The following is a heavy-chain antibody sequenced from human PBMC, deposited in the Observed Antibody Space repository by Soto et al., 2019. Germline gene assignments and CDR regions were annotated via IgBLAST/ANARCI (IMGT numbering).Heavy chain of an antibody. CDR3: ATQGFGEFNDY. Sequence: QVQLVQSGAEVKKPGSSVKVSCKASGGTFSSYAISWVRQAPGQGLEWMGGIIPNSGGTNYAQKFQGRVTMTRDTSISTAYMELSRLRSDDTAVYYCATQGFGEFNDYWGQGTLVTVSS. J-gene: IGHJ4*02. CDR2: IIPNSGGT. V-gene: IGHV1-2*02. CDR1: GGTFSSYA. D-gene: IGHD3-10*01.